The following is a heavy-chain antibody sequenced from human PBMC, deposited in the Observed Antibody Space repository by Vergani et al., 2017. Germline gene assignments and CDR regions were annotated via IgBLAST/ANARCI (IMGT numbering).Heavy chain of an antibody. CDR2: IYYSGST. D-gene: IGHD4-17*01. V-gene: IGHV4-39*07. J-gene: IGHJ5*02. CDR1: GGSISSSSYY. Sequence: QLQLQESGPGLVKPSETLSLTCTVSGGSISSSSYYWGWIRQPPGKGLEWIGSIYYSGSTYYNPSLKSRVTISVDTSKNQFSLKLSSVTAADTAVYYCARGGDYDRPNWFDPWGQGTLVTVSS. CDR3: ARGGDYDRPNWFDP.